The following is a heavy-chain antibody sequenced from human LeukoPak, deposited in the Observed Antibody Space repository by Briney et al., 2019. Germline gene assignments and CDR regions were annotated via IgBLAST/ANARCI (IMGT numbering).Heavy chain of an antibody. Sequence: LSLTCTVSGGSLTGYYWSWIRQPPGKGLEWISYISSSTGTMYYADSVEGRFTISRDNAKNSLYLQMNSLRAEDTAVYYCARAGSHRNSGYDYWGQGTLVTVSS. V-gene: IGHV3-11*04. J-gene: IGHJ4*02. D-gene: IGHD5-12*01. CDR1: GGSLTGYY. CDR2: ISSSTGTM. CDR3: ARAGSHRNSGYDY.